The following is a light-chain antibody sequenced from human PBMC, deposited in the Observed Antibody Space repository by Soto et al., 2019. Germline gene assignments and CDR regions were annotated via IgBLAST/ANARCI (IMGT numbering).Light chain of an antibody. J-gene: IGKJ2*01. CDR1: QKINSW. CDR2: KAS. CDR3: QQYTSYSPYT. Sequence: DIQMTQCPSTLSASVGDRVTVTCRASQKINSWLAWYQQKPGKAPKLLIYKASTLESGVPSRFSGSGSGTDFTLTINSLQPDDFATYYCQQYTSYSPYTFGQGTKLEI. V-gene: IGKV1-5*03.